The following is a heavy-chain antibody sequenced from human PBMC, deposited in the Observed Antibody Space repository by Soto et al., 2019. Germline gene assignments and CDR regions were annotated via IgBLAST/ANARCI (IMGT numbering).Heavy chain of an antibody. CDR1: GGSISPSY. D-gene: IGHD2-2*03. CDR2: IYYTGNT. CDR3: AAGLDHNKVGY. J-gene: IGHJ4*02. V-gene: IGHV4-59*01. Sequence: QVRLQESGPGLVKPSETLSLTCTVSGGSISPSYWNWVRQPPGKRPEWIGCIYYTGNTHYNPSLKSRVTILRDTSKNQFSLELTSVTAADTAMYFCAAGLDHNKVGYWGQGTLVTVSS.